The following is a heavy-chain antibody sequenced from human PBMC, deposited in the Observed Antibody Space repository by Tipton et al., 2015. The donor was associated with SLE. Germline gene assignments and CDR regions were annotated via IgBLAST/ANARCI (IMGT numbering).Heavy chain of an antibody. CDR3: ARSPPGRSSISYFDS. Sequence: QLVQSGAEVKKPGSSVKVSCKASGGTFSSYPISWVRQAPGQGLEWMGGIIPILGSGNYAQKFQGRVTNTTDESTSTAYLELSSLRSEDTAVYYCARSPPGRSSISYFDSWGQGTLVTVSS. CDR1: GGTFSSYP. D-gene: IGHD6-6*01. CDR2: IIPILGSG. J-gene: IGHJ4*02. V-gene: IGHV1-69*05.